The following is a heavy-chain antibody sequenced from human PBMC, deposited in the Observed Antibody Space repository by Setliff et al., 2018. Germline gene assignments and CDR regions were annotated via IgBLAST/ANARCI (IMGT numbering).Heavy chain of an antibody. CDR1: GGSFSGYY. D-gene: IGHD3-16*01. V-gene: IGHV4-59*10. CDR2: IYIGGSA. J-gene: IGHJ4*02. Sequence: PSETLSLTCAVYGGSFSGYYWSWIRQPPGKGLEWIGHIYIGGSANYNPFLKRRVSMSVDTSRNHFSLNLTSVTAADTAVYYCAREGGTDRYLDYWGRGTPVTVSS. CDR3: AREGGTDRYLDY.